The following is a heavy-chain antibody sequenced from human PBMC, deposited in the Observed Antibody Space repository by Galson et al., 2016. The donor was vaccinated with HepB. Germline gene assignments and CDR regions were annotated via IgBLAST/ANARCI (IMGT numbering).Heavy chain of an antibody. Sequence: SLRLSCAASGFTFSDHYMDWVRQAPGKGLEWVGRIKSKTDGGTTDYGAPVKGRFTISKDDSKNTLHLQMDSLKTEDTAVYYCTTEDYDILTSYYRGFDYWGQGTLVTVSS. D-gene: IGHD3-9*01. V-gene: IGHV3-15*01. CDR3: TTEDYDILTSYYRGFDY. J-gene: IGHJ4*02. CDR2: IKSKTDGGTT. CDR1: GFTFSDHY.